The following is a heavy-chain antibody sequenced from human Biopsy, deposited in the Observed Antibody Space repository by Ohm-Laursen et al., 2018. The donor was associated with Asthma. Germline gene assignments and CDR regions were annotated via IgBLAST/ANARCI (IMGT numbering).Heavy chain of an antibody. CDR2: INPGGGST. CDR3: ARAGALIVGATMGY. V-gene: IGHV1-46*01. J-gene: IGHJ4*02. D-gene: IGHD1-26*01. CDR1: GYTFTSYY. Sequence: SSVKVSCKSSGYTFTSYYMHWVRQAPGQGLEWMGIINPGGGSTSYAQKFQGRVTMTRDTSTSTVYMELSSLRSEDTAVYYCARAGALIVGATMGYWGQGTLVTVSS.